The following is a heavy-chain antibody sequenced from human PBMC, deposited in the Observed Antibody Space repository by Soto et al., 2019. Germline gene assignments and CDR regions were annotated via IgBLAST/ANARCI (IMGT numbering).Heavy chain of an antibody. CDR1: EFTFSNYA. J-gene: IGHJ4*02. D-gene: IGHD2-8*01. CDR3: ARDTNGLHY. CDR2: ISDNGGTT. Sequence: GGSLRLSCAASEFTFSNYAMSWFRQAPGKGLEWVSSISDNGGTTYYADSVKGRFTISRDNAKNTLYLQMNSLRVDDTAVYYCARDTNGLHYWGQGTLVTVSS. V-gene: IGHV3-23*01.